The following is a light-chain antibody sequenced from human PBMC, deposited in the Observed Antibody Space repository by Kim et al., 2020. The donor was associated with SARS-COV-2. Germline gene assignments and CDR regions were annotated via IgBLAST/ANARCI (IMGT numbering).Light chain of an antibody. CDR2: GAS. Sequence: SPGERVTRSCRASQSVSSNLAWYQQKPGQAPRLLIYGASTRATGIPARFSGSGSGTEFTLDISSLQSEDFAVYYCQQYDNWPPVTFGGGTKVEIK. CDR3: QQYDNWPPVT. CDR1: QSVSSN. V-gene: IGKV3-15*01. J-gene: IGKJ4*01.